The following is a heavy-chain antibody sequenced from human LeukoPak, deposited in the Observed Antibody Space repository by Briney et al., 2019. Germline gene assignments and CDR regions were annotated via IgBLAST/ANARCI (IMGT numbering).Heavy chain of an antibody. D-gene: IGHD3-3*01. Sequence: GASVKISCKASGYTLTSRPIHWVRQATGHGLEWMGIIYLTEGSTTDIQKFQDRVTLTRDTSTSTVYMELSRLRSDDTAVYYCARDGGHYEMVLWGQGTTVSVFS. CDR2: IYLTEGST. CDR1: GYTLTSRP. J-gene: IGHJ6*02. V-gene: IGHV1-46*03. CDR3: ARDGGHYEMVL.